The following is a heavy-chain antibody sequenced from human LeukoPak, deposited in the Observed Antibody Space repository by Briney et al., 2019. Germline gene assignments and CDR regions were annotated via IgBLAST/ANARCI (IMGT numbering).Heavy chain of an antibody. CDR1: GFTFSSYA. J-gene: IGHJ4*02. Sequence: GRSLRLSCAASGFTFSSYAMHWVRRAPGKGLEWVAVISYDGSNKYYADSVKGRFTISRDNSKNTLYLQMNSLRAEDTAVYYCARELGDYWGQGTLVTVSS. V-gene: IGHV3-30-3*01. CDR3: ARELGDY. CDR2: ISYDGSNK.